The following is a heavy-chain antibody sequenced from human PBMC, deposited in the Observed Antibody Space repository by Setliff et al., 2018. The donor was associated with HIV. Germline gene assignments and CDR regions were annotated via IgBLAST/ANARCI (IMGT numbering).Heavy chain of an antibody. V-gene: IGHV4-39*07. D-gene: IGHD3-22*01. J-gene: IGHJ4*02. CDR2: IHYSGST. CDR1: GGFIKNSNYY. CDR3: ARAADYHDSSGYWAPPRYFDY. Sequence: TSETLSLTCTVYGGFIKNSNYYWGWIRQPPGKGLEWIGNIHYSGSTNYNPSLKSRVSISVDTSKKQFSLKLSSVSAADTAVYYCARAADYHDSSGYWAPPRYFDYWGQGTLVTVSS.